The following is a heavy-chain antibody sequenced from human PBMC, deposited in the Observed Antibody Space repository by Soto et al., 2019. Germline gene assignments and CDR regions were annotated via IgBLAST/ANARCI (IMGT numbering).Heavy chain of an antibody. CDR2: MNPNSGNT. CDR1: GYTFTSYD. J-gene: IGHJ3*02. Sequence: QVQLVQSGAAVKKPGASVKVSCKTSGYTFTSYDINWVRQATGQGLEWMGWMNPNSGNTGYAQKFQGRVTMTRNTSISTAYMELSSLRSEDTAVYYCARGLYYYGSSGPDDAFDIWGQGTMVTVSS. V-gene: IGHV1-8*01. D-gene: IGHD3-22*01. CDR3: ARGLYYYGSSGPDDAFDI.